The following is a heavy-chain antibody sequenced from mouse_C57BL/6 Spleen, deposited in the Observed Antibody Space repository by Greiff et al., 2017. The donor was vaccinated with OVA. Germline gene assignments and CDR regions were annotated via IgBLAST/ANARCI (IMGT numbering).Heavy chain of an antibody. CDR1: GFTFSSYA. J-gene: IGHJ1*03. D-gene: IGHD1-1*01. CDR2: ISSGGDYI. Sequence: DVMLVESGEGLVKPGGSLKLSCAASGFTFSSYAMSWVRQTPEKRLEWVAYISSGGDYIYYADTVKGRFTISRDNARNTLYLQMSSLKSEDTAMYYCTRDPPPTTVVAHWYFDVWGTGTTVTVSS. CDR3: TRDPPPTTVVAHWYFDV. V-gene: IGHV5-9-1*02.